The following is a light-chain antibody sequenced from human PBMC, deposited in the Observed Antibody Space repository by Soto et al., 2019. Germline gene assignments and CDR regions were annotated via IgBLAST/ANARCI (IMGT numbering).Light chain of an antibody. CDR3: QTLGTGIWV. CDR2: LNSDGSH. J-gene: IGLJ3*02. V-gene: IGLV4-69*01. CDR1: SGHSSYA. Sequence: QLVLTESPSASASLGASVKLTCTLSSGHSSYAIAWHQQQPEKGPRYLMKLNSDGSHSKGDGIPDRFSGSSSVAERYLTISSLQSEDEADYYCQTLGTGIWVFGGGTKLTVL.